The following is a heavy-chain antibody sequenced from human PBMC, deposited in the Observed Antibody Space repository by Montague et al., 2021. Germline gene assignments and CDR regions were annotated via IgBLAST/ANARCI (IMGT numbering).Heavy chain of an antibody. CDR2: IYYSGNS. J-gene: IGHJ5*02. D-gene: IGHD6-13*01. CDR1: GASTTSNIYY. CDR3: ARVFSSWYVGWFDP. Sequence: SETRSLTCTVSGASTTSNIYYWGWTRQSPGKGLEWIGSIYYSGNSFYQPSLKSRITMAVDTSKNQFSLKLSSVTAADTAIYYCARVFSSWYVGWFDPWGQGTLVTVS. V-gene: IGHV4-39*07.